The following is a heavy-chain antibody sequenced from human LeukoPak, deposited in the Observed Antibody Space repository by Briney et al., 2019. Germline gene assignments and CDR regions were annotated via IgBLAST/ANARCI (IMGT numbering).Heavy chain of an antibody. Sequence: SETLSLTCTVSGDSVSSGQRYWAWIRQPPGQGLEWIGTVYYSGSAFYHPSLKSRVTISVDTSKNQLSLKLSSVTAADTAVYYCARDSMGYPPAEDYWGQGTLVTVSS. D-gene: IGHD5-12*01. CDR1: GDSVSSGQRY. V-gene: IGHV4-39*07. CDR3: ARDSMGYPPAEDY. J-gene: IGHJ4*02. CDR2: VYYSGSA.